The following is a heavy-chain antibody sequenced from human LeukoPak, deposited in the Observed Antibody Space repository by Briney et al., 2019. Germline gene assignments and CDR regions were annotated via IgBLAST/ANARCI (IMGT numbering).Heavy chain of an antibody. Sequence: ASVKVSCKVSGYTPTELSMHWVRQAPGKGLEWMGGFDPEDGETIYAQKFQGRVTMTEDTSTDTAYMELSSLRSEDTAVYYCADYIMTLDAFDIWGQGTMVTVSS. J-gene: IGHJ3*02. CDR1: GYTPTELS. CDR2: FDPEDGET. D-gene: IGHD4/OR15-4a*01. V-gene: IGHV1-24*01. CDR3: ADYIMTLDAFDI.